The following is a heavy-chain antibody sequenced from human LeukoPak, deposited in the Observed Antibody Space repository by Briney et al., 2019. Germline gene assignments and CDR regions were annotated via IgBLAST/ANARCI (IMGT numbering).Heavy chain of an antibody. CDR1: GGSISSNSSY. J-gene: IGHJ2*01. Sequence: SETLSLTCTVSGGSISSNSSYWGWLRQPPGMGLEWIGTIYFSGSTYYNPSLKSRVTVSVDTSKNQFSLKVTSVAAADTAVYYCARYESSAYGIDVWGRGTLVTVSS. CDR3: ARYESSAYGIDV. V-gene: IGHV4-39*01. CDR2: IYFSGST. D-gene: IGHD3-22*01.